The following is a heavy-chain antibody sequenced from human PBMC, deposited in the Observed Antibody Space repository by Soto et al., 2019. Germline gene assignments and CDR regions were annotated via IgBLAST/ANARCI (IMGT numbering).Heavy chain of an antibody. V-gene: IGHV1-18*01. CDR3: AVYSGSFPWAFDI. CDR2: VSVYNGNT. D-gene: IGHD1-26*01. CDR1: GYTFTSYG. Sequence: ASVKVSCKASGYTFTSYGLTWVRQAPGQGLEWMGWVSVYNGNTNYAQKLQGRLTMTTDTSTSTAYMELRSLRSDDTAVYYCAVYSGSFPWAFDIWGQGTLATVSS. J-gene: IGHJ3*02.